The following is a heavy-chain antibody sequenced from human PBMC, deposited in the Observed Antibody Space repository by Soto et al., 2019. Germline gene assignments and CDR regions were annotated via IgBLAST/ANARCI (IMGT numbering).Heavy chain of an antibody. CDR2: ILYSGST. V-gene: IGHV4-59*08. CDR1: GASISPYY. J-gene: IGHJ4*02. CDR3: ARHPSASGDYFDY. Sequence: QVQLQESGPGLVKSWETLSLTCTVSGASISPYYWSWIRQSPGNRLEWIGYILYSGSTDYNPSLSSRVTDSVDTYGNQFSLRLTSVTAADTAVYYCARHPSASGDYFDYWGQGTLVTVSS. D-gene: IGHD2-2*01.